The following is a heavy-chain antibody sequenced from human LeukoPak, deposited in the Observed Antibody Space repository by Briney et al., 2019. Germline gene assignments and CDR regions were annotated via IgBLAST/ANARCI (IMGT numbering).Heavy chain of an antibody. J-gene: IGHJ4*02. D-gene: IGHD2-21*02. V-gene: IGHV3-30-3*01. CDR3: ARPSLYCGGDCSNPSYFDY. CDR2: ISYDGSNK. CDR1: GFTFSSYA. Sequence: GGSLRLSCAASGFTFSSYAMHWVRQAPGKGLEGVAVISYDGSNKYYADSVKGRFTISRDNSKNTLYLQMNSLRAEDTAVYYCARPSLYCGGDCSNPSYFDYWGQGTLVTVSS.